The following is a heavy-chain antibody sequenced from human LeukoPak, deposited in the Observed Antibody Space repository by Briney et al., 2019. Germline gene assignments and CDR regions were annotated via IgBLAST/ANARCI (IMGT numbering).Heavy chain of an antibody. CDR1: GFTFSSYA. V-gene: IGHV3-30*14. D-gene: IGHD5-18*01. J-gene: IGHJ6*02. Sequence: PGRSLRLSCAASGFTFSSYAMHWVRQAPGKGLEWVAVISYDGSNKYYADSVKGRFTISRDNSKNTLYLQMNSLRAEDTAVYYCAREEAMDPYYYYGMDVWGQGTTVTVSS. CDR3: AREEAMDPYYYYGMDV. CDR2: ISYDGSNK.